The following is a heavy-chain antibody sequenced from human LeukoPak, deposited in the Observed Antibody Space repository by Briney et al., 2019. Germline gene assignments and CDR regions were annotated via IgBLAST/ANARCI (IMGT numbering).Heavy chain of an antibody. V-gene: IGHV3-48*01. CDR2: IGSSSSTI. CDR3: AKNGVVVGVSDY. CDR1: GFTFSDYG. D-gene: IGHD2-15*01. J-gene: IGHJ4*02. Sequence: PGGSLRLSCAISGFTFSDYGMNWVRQAPGKGLEWISYIGSSSSTIYYADSVKGRFTISRDNAKNSLSLQMNSMRGEDTAVYYYAKNGVVVGVSDYWGQGTLVTVSS.